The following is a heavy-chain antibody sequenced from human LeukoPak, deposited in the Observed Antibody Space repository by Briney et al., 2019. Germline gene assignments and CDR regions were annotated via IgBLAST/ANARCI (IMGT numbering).Heavy chain of an antibody. CDR3: ATSPRQTTVIRGGVYY. CDR2: VNPNSGGT. J-gene: IGHJ4*02. CDR1: GYTFTSYG. V-gene: IGHV1-2*02. Sequence: ASVKVSCKASGYTFTSYGISWVRQAPGQGLEWMGWVNPNSGGTKSAQKFQGRVTMTGDTAISTAYMELSRLRSDDTAVYYCATSPRQTTVIRGGVYYWGQGTLVTVSS. D-gene: IGHD4-11*01.